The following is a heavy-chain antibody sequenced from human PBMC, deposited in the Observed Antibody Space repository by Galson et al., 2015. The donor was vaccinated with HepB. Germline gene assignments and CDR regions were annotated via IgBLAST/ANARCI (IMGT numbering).Heavy chain of an antibody. CDR2: MSYDGSND. CDR3: TRSDSSSSGLGAFDI. CDR1: GFTLRSYT. Sequence: SLRLSCAASGFTLRSYTMNWVRQAPGKGLEWVALMSYDGSNDFYADSVKGRFYISRDISKNTVYLQMSSLRVEDTAVYYCTRSDSSSSGLGAFDIWGQGTVVTVSS. V-gene: IGHV3-30-3*01. D-gene: IGHD3-22*01. J-gene: IGHJ3*02.